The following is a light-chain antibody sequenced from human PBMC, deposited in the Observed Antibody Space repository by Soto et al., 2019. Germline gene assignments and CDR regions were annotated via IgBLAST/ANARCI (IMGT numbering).Light chain of an antibody. V-gene: IGKV3-11*01. Sequence: EIVLTQSPATLSLSPGERATLSCTASQSVSSYLAWYQQKPGQAPRLLIYDASNRATGIPARFSGSGSGTDFTLIISSLEPEDFAVDYCQQRSNWPPITFGQGTRLDIK. J-gene: IGKJ5*01. CDR1: QSVSSY. CDR2: DAS. CDR3: QQRSNWPPIT.